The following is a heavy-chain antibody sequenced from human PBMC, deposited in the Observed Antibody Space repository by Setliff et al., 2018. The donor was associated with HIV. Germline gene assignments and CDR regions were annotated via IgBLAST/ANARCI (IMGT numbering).Heavy chain of an antibody. J-gene: IGHJ4*02. Sequence: PSETLSLTCTVSGDFFSSDYYWGWIRQPPGKGLEWIGHIYYTGSTYYNPSLKSRVTISVDKSKNQFSLKLSSVTAADTAVYYCARDQRLSYWGQGTLVTVSS. V-gene: IGHV4-38-2*02. CDR1: GDFFSSDYY. CDR2: IYYTGST. CDR3: ARDQRLSY.